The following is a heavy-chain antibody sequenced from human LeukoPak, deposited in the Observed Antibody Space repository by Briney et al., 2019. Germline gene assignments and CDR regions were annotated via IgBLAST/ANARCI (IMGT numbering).Heavy chain of an antibody. D-gene: IGHD3-9*01. CDR1: GFTFTSPA. CDR3: AASYYDILTGYSWDDY. Sequence: ASVKVSCKASGFTFTSPAVQWVRQARGQRLEWIGWIVVGSGNTNYAQKFQERVTITRDMSTSTAYMELSSLRSEDTAVYYCAASYYDILTGYSWDDYWGQGTLVTVSS. J-gene: IGHJ4*02. CDR2: IVVGSGNT. V-gene: IGHV1-58*01.